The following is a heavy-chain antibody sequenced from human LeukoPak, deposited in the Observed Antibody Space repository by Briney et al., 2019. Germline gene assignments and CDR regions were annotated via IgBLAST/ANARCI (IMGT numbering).Heavy chain of an antibody. Sequence: SETLSLTCAVYGGSFSGYYWSWIRQPPGKGLEWIGEINHSGSTNYNPSLKSRVTISVDTSKNQSSLKLSSVTAADTAVYYCARGGPGYSSSWYYWGQGTLVTVSS. J-gene: IGHJ4*02. D-gene: IGHD6-13*01. CDR1: GGSFSGYY. V-gene: IGHV4-34*01. CDR3: ARGGPGYSSSWYY. CDR2: INHSGST.